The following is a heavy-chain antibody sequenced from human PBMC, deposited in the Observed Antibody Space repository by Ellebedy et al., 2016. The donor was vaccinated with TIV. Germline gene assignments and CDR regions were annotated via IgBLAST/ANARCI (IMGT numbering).Heavy chain of an antibody. Sequence: LRLSXTVSGGPISSGSYYWSWIRQPAGKGLEWIGRIYTSGSTNYNPSLKSRVTMSVDTSKNQFSLKLSSVTAADTAVYYCARGLGYCSSTSCPGDWFDPWGQGTLITVSS. D-gene: IGHD2-2*01. J-gene: IGHJ5*02. CDR2: IYTSGST. CDR3: ARGLGYCSSTSCPGDWFDP. V-gene: IGHV4-61*02. CDR1: GGPISSGSYY.